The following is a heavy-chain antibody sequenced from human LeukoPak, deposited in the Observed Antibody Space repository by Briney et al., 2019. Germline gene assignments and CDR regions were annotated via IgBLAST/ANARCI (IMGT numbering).Heavy chain of an antibody. Sequence: GGSLRLSCAASGFTFSSYAMSWVRQAPGKGLEWVSAITGSGGSTYYADSVKGRFTISRDNSKNTLYLQMNSLRAEDTAVYYCAKSSRNYDFWSGLGYWGQGTLVTVSS. CDR3: AKSSRNYDFWSGLGY. D-gene: IGHD3-3*01. CDR1: GFTFSSYA. J-gene: IGHJ4*02. V-gene: IGHV3-23*01. CDR2: ITGSGGST.